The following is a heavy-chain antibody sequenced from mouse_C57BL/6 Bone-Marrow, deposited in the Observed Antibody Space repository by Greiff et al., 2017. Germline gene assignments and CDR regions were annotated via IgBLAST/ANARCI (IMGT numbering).Heavy chain of an antibody. CDR3: ARSGRWFAY. Sequence: QVQLQQPGAELVRPGTSVKLSCKASGYTFTSYWMHWVKQRPGQGLEWIGVIDPSDSYTNYNQKFKGKATLTVATSSSTAYMQLSSLTSEDSAVYYCARSGRWFAYWGQGTMVTVSA. D-gene: IGHD3-1*01. CDR1: GYTFTSYW. J-gene: IGHJ3*01. CDR2: IDPSDSYT. V-gene: IGHV1-59*01.